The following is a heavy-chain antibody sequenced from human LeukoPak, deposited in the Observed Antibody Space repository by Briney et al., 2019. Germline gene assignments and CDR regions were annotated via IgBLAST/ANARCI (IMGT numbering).Heavy chain of an antibody. CDR1: GFTFSSYS. D-gene: IGHD6-19*01. Sequence: PGGSLRLSCAASGFTFSSYSMNWVRQAPGKGLEWVSSISSSSSYIYYADSVKGRFTISRDNAKNSLYLQMNSLRAEDTAVYYCARDWAVAGKGCYFDYWGQGTLVTVSS. J-gene: IGHJ4*02. V-gene: IGHV3-21*01. CDR2: ISSSSSYI. CDR3: ARDWAVAGKGCYFDY.